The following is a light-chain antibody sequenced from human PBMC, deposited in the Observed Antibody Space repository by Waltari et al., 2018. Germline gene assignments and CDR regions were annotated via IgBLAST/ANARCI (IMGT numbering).Light chain of an antibody. CDR3: QQRGTYLGLT. V-gene: IGKV3-11*01. J-gene: IGKJ4*01. Sequence: VLTQSPATLSLSPGERPTLSCRASQSVSKYLAWYQQKPGQAPRLLIFDASNRATGIPARFSGSGSGTEFSLTISSLEPEDFAVYYCQQRGTYLGLTFGGGTKVDIK. CDR2: DAS. CDR1: QSVSKY.